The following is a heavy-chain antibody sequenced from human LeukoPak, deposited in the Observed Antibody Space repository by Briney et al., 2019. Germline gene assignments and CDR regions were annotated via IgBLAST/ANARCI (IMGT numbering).Heavy chain of an antibody. D-gene: IGHD3-16*02. CDR2: INAGNGNT. CDR1: GYTFTSYA. CDR3: ASSYYVWGSYRPTYYFDY. J-gene: IGHJ4*02. Sequence: GASVKVSCKASGYTFTSYAMHWVRQAPGQRLEWMVWINAGNGNTKYSQKFQGRVTITRDTSASTAYMELSSLRSEDTAVYYCASSYYVWGSYRPTYYFDYWGQGTLVTVSS. V-gene: IGHV1-3*01.